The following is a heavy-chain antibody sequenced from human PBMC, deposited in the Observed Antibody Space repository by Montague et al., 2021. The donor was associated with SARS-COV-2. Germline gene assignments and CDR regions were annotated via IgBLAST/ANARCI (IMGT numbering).Heavy chain of an antibody. CDR2: ISSSGSTI. V-gene: IGHV3-48*03. J-gene: IGHJ4*02. CDR1: GFTFSSYE. D-gene: IGHD3/OR15-3a*01. Sequence: GSLRLSCAASGFTFSSYEMNWVRQAPGKGLEWVSYISSSGSTIYXADSVKGRFTISRDNAKNSLYLQMNSLRAEDTAVYYCARDGDYWTSPSPDDYWGQGTLVTVSS. CDR3: ARDGDYWTSPSPDDY.